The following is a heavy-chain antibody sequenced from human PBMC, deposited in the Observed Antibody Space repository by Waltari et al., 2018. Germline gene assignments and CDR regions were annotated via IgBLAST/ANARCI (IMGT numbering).Heavy chain of an antibody. J-gene: IGHJ4*02. Sequence: QLQLQESGPGLVKPSETLSLTCTVSGGSISSSSYYWCWIRQPPGKGLEWIGSIYYSGSTYYNPSLKSRVTISVDTSKNQFSLKLSSVTAADTAVYYCARAFYGDLFYFDYWGQGTLVTVSS. CDR3: ARAFYGDLFYFDY. D-gene: IGHD4-17*01. CDR1: GGSISSSSYY. CDR2: IYYSGST. V-gene: IGHV4-39*01.